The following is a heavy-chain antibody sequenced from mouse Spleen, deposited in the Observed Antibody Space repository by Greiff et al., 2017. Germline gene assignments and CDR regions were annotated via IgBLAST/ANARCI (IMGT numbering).Heavy chain of an antibody. CDR3: ARWDRVDY. D-gene: IGHD3-3*01. Sequence: QVQLQQPGAELVKPGASVKLSCKASGYTFTSYWMQWVKQRPGQGLEWIGEIDPSDSYTNYNQKFKGKATLTVDTSSSTAYMQLSSLTSEDSAVYYCARWDRVDYWGQGTTLTVSS. J-gene: IGHJ2*01. V-gene: IGHV1-50*01. CDR1: GYTFTSYW. CDR2: IDPSDSYT.